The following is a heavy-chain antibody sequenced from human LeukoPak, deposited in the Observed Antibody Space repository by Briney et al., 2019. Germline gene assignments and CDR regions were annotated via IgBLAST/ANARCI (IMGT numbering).Heavy chain of an antibody. D-gene: IGHD3-22*01. V-gene: IGHV3-53*01. J-gene: IGHJ6*03. CDR2: IYSGGST. CDR3: ASSPPNYDSSGYYLYYYYMDV. CDR1: GFTVSSNY. Sequence: GGSLRLSCAASGFTVSSNYTSWVRQAPGKGLEWVSVIYSGGSTYYADSVKGRFTISRDNSKNTVYLQMNSLRAEDTAVYYCASSPPNYDSSGYYLYYYYMDVWGKGTTVTVSS.